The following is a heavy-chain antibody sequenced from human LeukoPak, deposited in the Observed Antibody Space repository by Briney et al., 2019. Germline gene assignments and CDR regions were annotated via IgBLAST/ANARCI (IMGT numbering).Heavy chain of an antibody. CDR3: ARGGFDLYGIYYYYYGMDV. CDR2: MNPNSGNT. J-gene: IGHJ6*02. V-gene: IGHV1-8*01. CDR1: GYIFTSYD. D-gene: IGHD2-8*01. Sequence: ASVKVSCKASGYIFTSYDINWVRQATGQGLEWMGWMNPNSGNTGYARKFQGRVTMTRNTSISTAYMELSSLRSEDAAVYYCARGGFDLYGIYYYYYGMDVWGQGTTVTVSS.